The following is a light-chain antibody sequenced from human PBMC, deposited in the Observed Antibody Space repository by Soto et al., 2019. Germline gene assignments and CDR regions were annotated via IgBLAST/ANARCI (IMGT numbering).Light chain of an antibody. CDR2: DVS. CDR1: SSDVSGYNY. Sequence: QSVLTQPASVSGSPGQSITISCTGSSSDVSGYNYVSWYQQHPGKAPKLMIYDVSNRPSGVSNRFSGSKSGNTASLTISGLQAEDEAVFYCSSYTSRRTFVFGSGTKVTVL. V-gene: IGLV2-14*01. J-gene: IGLJ1*01. CDR3: SSYTSRRTFV.